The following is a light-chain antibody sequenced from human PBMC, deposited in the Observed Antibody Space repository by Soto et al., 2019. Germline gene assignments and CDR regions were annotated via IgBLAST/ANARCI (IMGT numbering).Light chain of an antibody. Sequence: EIVLTQSPGTLSLSPGERATVSCRASQSVSSSSLAWYQQKPGQAPRLLISDASNRAADIPDRFNGSGSGTDFTLTINRLEPEDFAVYYCQQYAGSPRTFGQGTKVDIK. V-gene: IGKV3-20*01. J-gene: IGKJ1*01. CDR2: DAS. CDR3: QQYAGSPRT. CDR1: QSVSSSS.